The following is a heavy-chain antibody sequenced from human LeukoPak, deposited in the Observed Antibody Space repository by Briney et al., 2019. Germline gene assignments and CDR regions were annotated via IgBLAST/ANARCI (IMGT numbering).Heavy chain of an antibody. CDR2: ISSSGSTI. CDR3: ARDHMVRGVMFDY. V-gene: IGHV3-11*01. D-gene: IGHD3-10*01. CDR1: GFTFSDYY. Sequence: GSLRLSCAASGFTFSDYYMSWIRQAPGKGLGWVSYISSSGSTIYYADSVKGRFTISRDNAKNSLYLQMNSLRAEDAAVYYCARDHMVRGVMFDYWGQGTLVTVSS. J-gene: IGHJ4*02.